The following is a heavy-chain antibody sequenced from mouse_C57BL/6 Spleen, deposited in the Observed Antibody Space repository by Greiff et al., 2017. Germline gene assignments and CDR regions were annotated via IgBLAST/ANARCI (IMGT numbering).Heavy chain of an antibody. Sequence: VQLQQSGPELVKPGASVKIPCKASGYTFTDYNMDWVKQSHGKSLEWIGDINPNNGGTIYTQKFKGKATLTVDKSSSTAYMELRSLTSEDTAVYYGARRDAVGPWFAYWGQGTLVTVSA. CDR3: ARRDAVGPWFAY. D-gene: IGHD1-1*01. CDR1: GYTFTDYN. CDR2: INPNNGGT. V-gene: IGHV1-18*01. J-gene: IGHJ3*01.